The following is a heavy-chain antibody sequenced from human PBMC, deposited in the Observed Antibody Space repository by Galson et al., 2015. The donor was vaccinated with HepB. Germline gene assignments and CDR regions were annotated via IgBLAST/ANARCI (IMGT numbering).Heavy chain of an antibody. CDR3: ARAKGEILTGPEHFEY. CDR1: GFTFSSYR. J-gene: IGHJ4*02. CDR2: IKQDSSET. D-gene: IGHD3-9*01. V-gene: IGHV3-7*03. Sequence: SLRLSCAASGFTFSSYRMTWVRQAPGKGLEWVANIKQDSSETYYADSLKGRFTISRDNATNTLYLQMNSLRAEDTAVYYCARAKGEILTGPEHFEYWGQGALVTVSS.